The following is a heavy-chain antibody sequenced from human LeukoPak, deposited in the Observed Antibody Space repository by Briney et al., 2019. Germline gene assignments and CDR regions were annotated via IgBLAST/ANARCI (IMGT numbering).Heavy chain of an antibody. CDR2: IDPSDSYT. Sequence: GESLKISCKGSGYSFTSHWISWVRQMPGKGLEWMGRIDPSDSYTNYSPSFQGHVTISADKSISTAYLQWSSLKASDTAMYYCTLESTVTTSSGYWGQGTLVTVSS. CDR3: TLESTVTTSSGY. CDR1: GYSFTSHW. D-gene: IGHD4-17*01. J-gene: IGHJ4*02. V-gene: IGHV5-10-1*01.